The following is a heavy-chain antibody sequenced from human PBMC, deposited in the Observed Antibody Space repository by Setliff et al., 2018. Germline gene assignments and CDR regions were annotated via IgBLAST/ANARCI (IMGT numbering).Heavy chain of an antibody. CDR3: AKASVWVVDANCGSFDV. J-gene: IGHJ3*01. V-gene: IGHV1-69*05. CDR2: IVPIYGPA. Sequence: SVQVSCKASGGSFRNSGSGWVRQAPGQGLEWIGGIVPIYGPAKYAQKFQGRVEITTDESTNTAYMELSSLTSDDTATYYCAKASVWVVDANCGSFDVWGQGTVVTVS. CDR1: GGSFRNSG. D-gene: IGHD2-15*01.